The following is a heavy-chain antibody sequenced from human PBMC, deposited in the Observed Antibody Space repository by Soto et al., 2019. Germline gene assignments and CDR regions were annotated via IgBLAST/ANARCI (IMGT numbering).Heavy chain of an antibody. CDR1: GFTFSSYA. Sequence: PGGSLRLSCAASGFTFSSYAMSWVRQAPGKGLEWVSAISGSGGSTYYADSVKGRFTISRDNSKNTLYLQMNSLRAEDTAVYYCAKDLWAYYYDSSGYQGSYWGQGTLVTVSS. J-gene: IGHJ4*02. CDR3: AKDLWAYYYDSSGYQGSY. V-gene: IGHV3-23*01. D-gene: IGHD3-22*01. CDR2: ISGSGGST.